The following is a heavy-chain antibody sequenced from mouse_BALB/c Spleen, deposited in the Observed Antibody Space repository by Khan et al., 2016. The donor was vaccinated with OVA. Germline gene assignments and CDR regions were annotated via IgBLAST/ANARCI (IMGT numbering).Heavy chain of an antibody. D-gene: IGHD2-10*02. CDR3: ARAGYGSLAY. CDR1: GYTFTSYY. CDR2: IYPGNVNT. J-gene: IGHJ3*01. Sequence: QVQLQQSGPELVKPGASVRISCKASGYTFTSYYIHWVKQRPGQGLEWIGWIYPGNVNTEYSERFTGKATLTADKSSSTAYMQLSSLTSEESAVYFCARAGYGSLAYWGQGTLVTVSA. V-gene: IGHV1S56*01.